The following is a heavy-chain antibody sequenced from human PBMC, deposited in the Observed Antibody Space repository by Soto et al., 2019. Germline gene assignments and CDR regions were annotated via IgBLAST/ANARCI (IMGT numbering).Heavy chain of an antibody. J-gene: IGHJ4*02. Sequence: GGSLRLSCAASGFTFDNYAMHWVRQAPGKGLVWVSRIYSDGSRTDYADSVKGRFTISRDNAKNTLYLQMNSLRAEDTSIYYCATGYASTSYYTLGYWGQGALVTVSS. CDR2: IYSDGSRT. V-gene: IGHV3-74*01. CDR1: GFTFDNYA. D-gene: IGHD6-13*01. CDR3: ATGYASTSYYTLGY.